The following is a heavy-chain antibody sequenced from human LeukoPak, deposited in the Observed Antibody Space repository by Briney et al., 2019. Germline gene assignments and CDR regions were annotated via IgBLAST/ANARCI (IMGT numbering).Heavy chain of an antibody. Sequence: SETLSPTCTVSGGSISSGSYYWSWIRQPAGKGLEWIGRIYTSGSTNYNPSLKSRVTISVDTSKNQFSLKLSSVTAADTAVYYCARHGYGDSDYWGQGTLVTVSS. CDR3: ARHGYGDSDY. V-gene: IGHV4-61*02. CDR2: IYTSGST. J-gene: IGHJ4*02. D-gene: IGHD4-17*01. CDR1: GGSISSGSYY.